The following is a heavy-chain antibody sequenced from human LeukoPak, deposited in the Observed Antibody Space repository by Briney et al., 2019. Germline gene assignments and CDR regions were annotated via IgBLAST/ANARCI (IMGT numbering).Heavy chain of an antibody. V-gene: IGHV4-59*12. D-gene: IGHD3-10*01. J-gene: IGHJ4*02. CDR1: GGSISSYY. CDR3: ARGGYYYGSGSYSSCLDY. Sequence: SETLSLTCTVSGGSISSYYWSWIRQPPGKGLEWIGYIYYSGSANYNPSLKSRVTISVDTSKNQFSLKLSSVTAADTAVYYCARGGYYYGSGSYSSCLDYWGQGTLVTVSS. CDR2: IYYSGSA.